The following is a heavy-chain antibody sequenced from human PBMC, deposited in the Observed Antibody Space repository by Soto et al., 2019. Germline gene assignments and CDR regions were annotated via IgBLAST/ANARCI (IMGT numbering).Heavy chain of an antibody. V-gene: IGHV3-30-3*01. Sequence: QVELVESGGGVDQPGRSLRLSCAASGFTFSSYAMHWVRQAPGKGLEWVAVISYDGSNKYYADSVKGRFTISRDNSKNTLYLQMNSLRAEDTAVYYCARLDRETGRYCSGGSCPSDYWGQGTLVTVSS. J-gene: IGHJ4*02. CDR2: ISYDGSNK. CDR3: ARLDRETGRYCSGGSCPSDY. CDR1: GFTFSSYA. D-gene: IGHD2-15*01.